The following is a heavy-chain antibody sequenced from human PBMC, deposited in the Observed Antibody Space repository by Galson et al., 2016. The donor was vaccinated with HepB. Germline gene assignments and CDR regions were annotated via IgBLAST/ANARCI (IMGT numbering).Heavy chain of an antibody. D-gene: IGHD6-6*01. CDR1: GFTFSRFS. CDR3: ARVAGIAARSLEFFDY. CDR2: ISSSSMTI. V-gene: IGHV3-48*04. J-gene: IGHJ4*02. Sequence: SLRLSCAASGFTFSRFSMSWVRQAPGKGLEWVSYISSSSMTIYYADSLKGRFTISRDNAKNSLYLQMNSLRAEDTAVYYCARVAGIAARSLEFFDYWGQGTLVTVSS.